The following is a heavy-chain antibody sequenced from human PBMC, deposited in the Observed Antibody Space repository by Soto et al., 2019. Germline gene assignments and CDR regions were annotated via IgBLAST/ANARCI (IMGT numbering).Heavy chain of an antibody. CDR3: ARRRDSGYDAPFDY. J-gene: IGHJ4*02. CDR2: IYYSGST. Sequence: SETLSLTCTVSGGSISSYYWSWIRQPPGKGLEWIGYIYYSGSTNYNPSLKSRVTISVDTSKNQFSLKLSSVTAADTAVYYCARRRDSGYDAPFDYWGQGTMVTVS. V-gene: IGHV4-59*08. CDR1: GGSISSYY. D-gene: IGHD5-12*01.